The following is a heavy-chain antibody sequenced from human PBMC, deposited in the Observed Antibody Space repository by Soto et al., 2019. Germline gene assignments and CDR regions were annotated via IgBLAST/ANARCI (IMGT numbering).Heavy chain of an antibody. Sequence: GESLKISCKGSGYNFTSYWIDWVRQMTEKGLEWMGRIDPSDSYTNYSPSFQGHVTISADKTISTAYLRWSSLKASDTAMYYCARGRVAVAPLDYWGQGTLVTVSS. CDR2: IDPSDSYT. D-gene: IGHD6-19*01. J-gene: IGHJ4*02. CDR1: GYNFTSYW. CDR3: ARGRVAVAPLDY. V-gene: IGHV5-10-1*01.